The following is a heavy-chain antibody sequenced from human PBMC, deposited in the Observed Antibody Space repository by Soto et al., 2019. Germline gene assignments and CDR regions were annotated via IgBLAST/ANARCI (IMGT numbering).Heavy chain of an antibody. Sequence: QVQLVQSGAEVKKPGSSVKVSCKASGGTFSSYAISWGRQAPGQGLEWMGGIIPIFGTANYAQKFQGRVTITADESTSTDCLELSSLRSEDTAVYYCASAAAMGGGYFDYWGQGTMVTVSS. CDR3: ASAAAMGGGYFDY. V-gene: IGHV1-69*01. CDR2: IIPIFGTA. D-gene: IGHD2-2*01. J-gene: IGHJ4*02. CDR1: GGTFSSYA.